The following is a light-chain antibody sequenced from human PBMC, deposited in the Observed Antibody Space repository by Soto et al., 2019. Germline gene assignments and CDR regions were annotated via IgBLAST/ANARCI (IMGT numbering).Light chain of an antibody. J-gene: IGLJ7*01. CDR3: QTWGTGSAIVV. CDR2: VNSGGSH. V-gene: IGLV4-69*01. Sequence: QLVLTQSPSASASLGASVKLTCTLSSGHSNYAIAWHQQQPEKGPRYLMKVNSGGSHIKGDGIPDRFSGSSSGAESYLFISSLQSEDEADYYCQTWGTGSAIVVFGGGTQLTVL. CDR1: SGHSNYA.